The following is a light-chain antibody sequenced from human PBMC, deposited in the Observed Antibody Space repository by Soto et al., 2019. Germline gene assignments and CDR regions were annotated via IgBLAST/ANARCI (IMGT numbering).Light chain of an antibody. J-gene: IGLJ3*02. CDR1: SSNIGSNT. V-gene: IGLV1-44*01. CDR3: AAWDDSLNVWV. Sequence: QSVLTQPPSASGTPGQRVTISCSGSSSNIGSNTVNWYQQLPGTAPKLLIYSINQRPSGVPDRFSGSKSGTSASLAISGLQSEDEADYYCAAWDDSLNVWVFGGGTKLTVL. CDR2: SIN.